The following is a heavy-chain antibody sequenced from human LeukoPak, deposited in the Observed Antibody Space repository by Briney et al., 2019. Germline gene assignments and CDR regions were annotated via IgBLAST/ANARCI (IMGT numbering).Heavy chain of an antibody. J-gene: IGHJ4*02. CDR3: AKNVGSSGYYLPY. D-gene: IGHD3-22*01. V-gene: IGHV4-39*01. Sequence: SETLSLTCTVSGGSISISSYYWGWIRQPPGKGLEWIGSIYYSGSTYYNPSLKSRVTISVDTSKNQFSLKLSSVTAADTAVYYCAKNVGSSGYYLPYWGQGTLVIVSS. CDR1: GGSISISSYY. CDR2: IYYSGST.